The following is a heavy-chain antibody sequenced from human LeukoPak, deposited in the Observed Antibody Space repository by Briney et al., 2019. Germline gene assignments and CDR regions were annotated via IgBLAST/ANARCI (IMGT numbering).Heavy chain of an antibody. CDR1: GFMFHGYA. D-gene: IGHD3-22*01. CDR2: ISGDGGST. V-gene: IGHV3-43*02. J-gene: IGHJ4*02. Sequence: GGSLRLSCAAPGFMFHGYAIHWVRQAPGKGLEWVSRISGDGGSTFYADSVKGRFTISRANSKNSLYLQMHSLRSDDTALYYCARESASSGWYEYWGQGTLVTVSS. CDR3: ARESASSGWYEY.